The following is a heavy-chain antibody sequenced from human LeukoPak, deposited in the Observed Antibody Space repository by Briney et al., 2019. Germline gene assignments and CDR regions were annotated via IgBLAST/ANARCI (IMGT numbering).Heavy chain of an antibody. CDR1: GGSISSYY. Sequence: SETLSLTCTVSGGSISSYYWSWIRQPPGKGLEWIGYIYYSGSTNYNPSLKSRVTISVDTSENQFSLKLSSVTAADTAVYYCARSSGYPSIDYWGQGTLVTVSS. CDR3: ARSSGYPSIDY. J-gene: IGHJ4*02. D-gene: IGHD3-22*01. CDR2: IYYSGST. V-gene: IGHV4-59*01.